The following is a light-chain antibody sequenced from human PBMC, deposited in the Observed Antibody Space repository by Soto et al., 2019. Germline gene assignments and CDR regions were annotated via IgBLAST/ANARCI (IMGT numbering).Light chain of an antibody. V-gene: IGLV1-47*01. CDR2: RNN. CDR1: SSSIGSNY. J-gene: IGLJ2*01. CDR3: AAWDDSLSVVV. Sequence: QSALTQPPSASGTPGQRVTISCSGSSSSIGSNYVYWYQQLPGTAPKLLIYRNNQRPSGVPDRFSGSKSGTSASLAISGLRSEDEADYYCAAWDDSLSVVVFGGGTKVTVL.